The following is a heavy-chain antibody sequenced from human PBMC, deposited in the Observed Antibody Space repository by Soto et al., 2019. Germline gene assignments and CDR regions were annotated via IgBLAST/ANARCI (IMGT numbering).Heavy chain of an antibody. D-gene: IGHD6-13*01. CDR3: AKGSGSSWYST. CDR2: ISGSGGST. J-gene: IGHJ4*02. V-gene: IGHV3-23*04. CDR1: GFTFSSYG. Sequence: EVQLVESGGTLVQPGGSLRLSCAASGFTFSSYGMSWVRQAPGKGLEWVSAISGSGGSTYYADSVKGRFTFSRDNSKNTLYLQMNSLRAEDTAVYYCAKGSGSSWYSTWGQGTLVTVSS.